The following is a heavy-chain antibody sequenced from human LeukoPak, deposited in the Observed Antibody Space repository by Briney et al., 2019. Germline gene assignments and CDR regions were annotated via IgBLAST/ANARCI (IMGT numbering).Heavy chain of an antibody. CDR3: ARLLDNDISGDPDTFDV. J-gene: IGHJ3*01. V-gene: IGHV4-59*11. CDR2: VSYTGRT. D-gene: IGHD3-22*01. CDR1: GGSLSGHH. Sequence: LETLSLTCTVSGGSLSGHHWSWIRQPPGKRLEWIGYVSYTGRTKYNPSLQSRVTISIDTSKSQFSLKLTSVTSADTAVYSCARLLDNDISGDPDTFDVWGQGTTVIVSS.